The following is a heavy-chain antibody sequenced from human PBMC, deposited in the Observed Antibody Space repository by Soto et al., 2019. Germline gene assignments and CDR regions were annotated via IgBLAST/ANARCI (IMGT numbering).Heavy chain of an antibody. D-gene: IGHD6-19*01. V-gene: IGHV1-18*01. CDR2: ISAYNGNT. CDR3: ARVDKGTLYSGGWFVWFDP. J-gene: IGHJ5*02. Sequence: ASVKVSCKASGYTFTSYGISWVRQAPGQGLEWMGWISAYNGNTNYAQKLQGRVTMTTDTSTSTAYMELRSLRSDDTAVYYCARVDKGTLYSGGWFVWFDPWGQGTLVTVSS. CDR1: GYTFTSYG.